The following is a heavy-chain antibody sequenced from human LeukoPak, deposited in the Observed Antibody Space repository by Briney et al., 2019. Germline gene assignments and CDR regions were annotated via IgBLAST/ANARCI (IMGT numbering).Heavy chain of an antibody. V-gene: IGHV3-23*01. J-gene: IGHJ4*02. Sequence: GGSLRLSCAASGFTFSSYAMSWVRQAPGKGLEWVSAISGSGGSTYYADSVKGRFTISRDNSKNTLYLQMNSLRAEDTAVYYCAKSLTGEGRENYFDYWGQGTLVTVSS. D-gene: IGHD7-27*01. CDR2: ISGSGGST. CDR3: AKSLTGEGRENYFDY. CDR1: GFTFSSYA.